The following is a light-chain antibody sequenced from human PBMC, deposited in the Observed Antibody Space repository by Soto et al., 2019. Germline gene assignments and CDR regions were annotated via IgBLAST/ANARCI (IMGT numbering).Light chain of an antibody. Sequence: DSQMTQSPSTLAASVGDRVTITCRASQSVSTWLAWYRQKPGKAPKLLIYKASILQSGVSSRFSGSGSGTDFTLTISSLQPDDFATYYCQQYDRYPVTFGGGTKVEVK. J-gene: IGKJ4*01. V-gene: IGKV1-5*03. CDR3: QQYDRYPVT. CDR2: KAS. CDR1: QSVSTW.